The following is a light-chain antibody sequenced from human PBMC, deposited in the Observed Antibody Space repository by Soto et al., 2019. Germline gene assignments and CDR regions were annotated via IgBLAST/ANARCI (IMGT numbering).Light chain of an antibody. J-gene: IGKJ2*01. CDR3: QQYGSSPRT. CDR1: QSVSNSY. CDR2: GAS. V-gene: IGKV3-20*01. Sequence: EIVLTQSPGTLSLSPGERATLSCRASQSVSNSYLAWYQQKPDQAPSLLIYGASSRATGIPDMFSGSGSGTDFTLTISRLEPEDFAVYYCQQYGSSPRTFGQGTKLEIK.